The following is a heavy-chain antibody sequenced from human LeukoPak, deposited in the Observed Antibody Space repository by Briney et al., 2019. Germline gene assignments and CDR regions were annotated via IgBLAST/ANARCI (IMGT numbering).Heavy chain of an antibody. D-gene: IGHD3-22*01. J-gene: IGHJ4*02. V-gene: IGHV5-51*01. CDR3: ARHRTMYYYDSSGYPDY. Sequence: KVSCKGSGYSFTSYWIGWVRQMPGKGLEWMGIIYPGDSDTRYSPSFQGQVTISADKSISTAYLQWSSLKASDTAMYYCARHRTMYYYDSSGYPDYWGQGTLVTVSS. CDR1: GYSFTSYW. CDR2: IYPGDSDT.